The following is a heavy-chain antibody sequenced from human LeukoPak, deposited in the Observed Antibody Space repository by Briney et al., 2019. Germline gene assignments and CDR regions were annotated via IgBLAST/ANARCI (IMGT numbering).Heavy chain of an antibody. D-gene: IGHD2-2*01. CDR1: GGSISSYY. J-gene: IGHJ5*02. V-gene: IGHV4-4*07. Sequence: SETRSLTCTVSGGSISSYYWSWIRQPAAKGMEWIGRICTSGSTNYNPSLKSRVTMSVDTSKNQFSLKLSSVTAADTAVYYCARDQGIPAASMYNWFDPWGQGTLVTVSS. CDR3: ARDQGIPAASMYNWFDP. CDR2: ICTSGST.